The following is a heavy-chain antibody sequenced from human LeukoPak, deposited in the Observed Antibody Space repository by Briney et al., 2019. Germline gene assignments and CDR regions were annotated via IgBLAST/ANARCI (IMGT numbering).Heavy chain of an antibody. CDR2: IKQDGGEK. CDR3: ARVIEGRYSYGPDDY. D-gene: IGHD5-18*01. V-gene: IGHV3-7*01. Sequence: GGSLRLSCAASGFTFSSYWMSWVRQAPGKGLEWVANIKQDGGEKYYVDSVKGRFTISRDNAKNSLYLQMNSLRAEDTAVYYCARVIEGRYSYGPDDYWGQGTLVTVSS. J-gene: IGHJ4*02. CDR1: GFTFSSYW.